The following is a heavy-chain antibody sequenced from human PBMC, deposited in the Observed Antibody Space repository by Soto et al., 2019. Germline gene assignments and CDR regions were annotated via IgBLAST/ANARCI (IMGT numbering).Heavy chain of an antibody. CDR2: IKQDGSEK. V-gene: IGHV3-7*01. J-gene: IGHJ4*02. D-gene: IGHD5-18*01. Sequence: GGSLRLSCAASGFTFSSYWMSWVRQAPGKGLEWVANIKQDGSEKYYVDSVKGRFTISRDNAKNSLYLQMNSLRAEDTAVYYCASQQAAMVYEYYFDYWGQGTLVTVSS. CDR3: ASQQAAMVYEYYFDY. CDR1: GFTFSSYW.